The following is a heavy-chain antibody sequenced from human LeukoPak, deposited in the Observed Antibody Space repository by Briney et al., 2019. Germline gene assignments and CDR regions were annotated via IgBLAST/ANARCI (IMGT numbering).Heavy chain of an antibody. D-gene: IGHD6-13*01. J-gene: IGHJ4*02. CDR3: ATQDSSSWYFDS. CDR2: IHTSGST. CDR1: GGSVSSGNYF. Sequence: PSETLSLTCTVSGGSVSSGNYFWSWIRQPSGKGLECIGRIHTSGSTNYDSSLKSRVTISVDTSNNQFSLKLSSVTAADTAVYYCATQDSSSWYFDSWGQGTLVTVSS. V-gene: IGHV4-61*02.